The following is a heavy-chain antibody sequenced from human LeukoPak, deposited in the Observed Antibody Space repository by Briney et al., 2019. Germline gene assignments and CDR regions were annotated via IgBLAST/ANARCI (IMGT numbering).Heavy chain of an antibody. CDR2: IDYSGST. Sequence: PSETLSLTCTVSGGSISSYYWSWIRQPPGKGLEWIGYIDYSGSTNYNPSLKSRVTISVDTSKNQFSLKLSSVTAADTAVYYCARGFLGYYYDSSGTADAFDIWGQGTMVTVSS. D-gene: IGHD3-22*01. V-gene: IGHV4-59*01. CDR1: GGSISSYY. J-gene: IGHJ3*02. CDR3: ARGFLGYYYDSSGTADAFDI.